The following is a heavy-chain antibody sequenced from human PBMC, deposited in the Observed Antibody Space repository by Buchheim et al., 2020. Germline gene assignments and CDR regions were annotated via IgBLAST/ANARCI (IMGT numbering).Heavy chain of an antibody. D-gene: IGHD6-25*01. Sequence: EVQLVESGGGLIQPGGSLRLSCAASGFTFSRFWMHWVRQAPGKGLVWVSRIDEYGTITNYADSVKGRFTISRDNARNTLYLQMNSPRVEDTAVYYCVRDLVGGSDYWGQGIL. V-gene: IGHV3-74*01. CDR1: GFTFSRFW. J-gene: IGHJ4*02. CDR2: IDEYGTIT. CDR3: VRDLVGGSDY.